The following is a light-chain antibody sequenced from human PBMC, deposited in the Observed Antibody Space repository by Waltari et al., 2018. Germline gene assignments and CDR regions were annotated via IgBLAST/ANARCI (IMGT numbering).Light chain of an antibody. V-gene: IGLV3-25*03. CDR3: QSTDSSGTLRV. Sequence: SSDLTQPPSVSVSPGQTARITRSGDALTNQYAYWYQQKPGQAPVLVIYKDNERPSGIPERFSGSGSGTTVTLTISGVQAEDEADYYCQSTDSSGTLRVFGGGTYLTVL. CDR2: KDN. CDR1: ALTNQY. J-gene: IGLJ3*02.